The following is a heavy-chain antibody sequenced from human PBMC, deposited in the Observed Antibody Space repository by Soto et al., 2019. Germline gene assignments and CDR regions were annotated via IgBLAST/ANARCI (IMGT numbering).Heavy chain of an antibody. J-gene: IGHJ6*02. Sequence: ASVKVSCKASGYTFTGYFMHWVREAPGQGLEGMGWINPQTGGTSYAQKFQGRFTLSRDTSINTAYLELSRLRFDDAAVYFCARERYQVISDGMDVWGQGTTVTVSS. CDR1: GYTFTGYF. D-gene: IGHD2-2*01. CDR2: INPQTGGT. V-gene: IGHV1-2*02. CDR3: ARERYQVISDGMDV.